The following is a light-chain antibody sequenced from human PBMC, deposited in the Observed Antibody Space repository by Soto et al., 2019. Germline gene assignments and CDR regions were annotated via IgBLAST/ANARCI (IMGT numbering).Light chain of an antibody. CDR3: MQGLHSPHT. J-gene: IGKJ4*01. CDR2: LGS. Sequence: VMTQSALSLPVTPGEPASISCRSSQSLLHSNGYNYLSWYLQKPGQSPQLLIYLGSNRASGVPDRFSGSGSGTDFTLKISRVEAEDVGVNYCMQGLHSPHTFGGGTKVEIK. CDR1: QSLLHSNGYNY. V-gene: IGKV2-28*01.